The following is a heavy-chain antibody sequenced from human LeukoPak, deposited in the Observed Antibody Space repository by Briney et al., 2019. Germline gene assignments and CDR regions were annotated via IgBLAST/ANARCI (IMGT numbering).Heavy chain of an antibody. D-gene: IGHD3-10*01. CDR1: GGSISSSSYY. J-gene: IGHJ4*02. V-gene: IGHV4-39*07. CDR3: ARDWGDYYGSGSYPTLPGY. CDR2: IYYGGST. Sequence: SETLSLTCTVSGGSISSSSYYWGWIRQPPGKGLEWIGSIYYGGSTYYNPSLKSRVTISVDASKNQFSLKLSSVTAADTAVYYCARDWGDYYGSGSYPTLPGYWGQGTLVTVSS.